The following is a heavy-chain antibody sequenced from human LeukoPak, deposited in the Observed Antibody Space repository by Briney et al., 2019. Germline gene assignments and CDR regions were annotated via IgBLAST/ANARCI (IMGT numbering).Heavy chain of an antibody. CDR1: GFTFSDYY. Sequence: GGSLRLSCAASGFTFSDYYMSWIRQAPGKGLEWVSYISGSGTITYYADSVKGRFTVSRDNAKNSLYLQMHSLRAEDTAVYYCARDGCSGTSCFDYWGPGTLVTVSS. CDR3: ARDGCSGTSCFDY. V-gene: IGHV3-11*04. J-gene: IGHJ4*02. D-gene: IGHD2-2*01. CDR2: ISGSGTIT.